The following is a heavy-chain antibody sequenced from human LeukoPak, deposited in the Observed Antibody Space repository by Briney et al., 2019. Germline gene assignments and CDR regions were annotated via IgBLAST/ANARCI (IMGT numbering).Heavy chain of an antibody. CDR2: IWYDGGNK. Sequence: GGSLRLSCAASGFTFSSYGMHWVRQAPGKGLEWVAIIWYDGGNKYYADSVKGRFTISRDNSKNTLYLQMNSLRAEDTAVYNCARDRSSGFTDYWGQGTLVTVSS. D-gene: IGHD6-19*01. V-gene: IGHV3-33*01. CDR1: GFTFSSYG. J-gene: IGHJ4*02. CDR3: ARDRSSGFTDY.